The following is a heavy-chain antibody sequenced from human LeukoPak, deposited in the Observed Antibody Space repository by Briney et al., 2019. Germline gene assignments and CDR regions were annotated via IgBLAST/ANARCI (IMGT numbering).Heavy chain of an antibody. D-gene: IGHD3-3*01. CDR2: IYYSGST. J-gene: IGHJ4*02. CDR1: GGSISSSSYY. Sequence: SETLSLTCTVSGGSISSSSYYWGWIRQPPGKGLEWIGSIYYSGSTYYNPSLKSRVTISVDTSKNQFSLKLSSVTAADTAVYYCARVVLRFLEWLPFSEFDYWGQGTLVTVSS. V-gene: IGHV4-39*07. CDR3: ARVVLRFLEWLPFSEFDY.